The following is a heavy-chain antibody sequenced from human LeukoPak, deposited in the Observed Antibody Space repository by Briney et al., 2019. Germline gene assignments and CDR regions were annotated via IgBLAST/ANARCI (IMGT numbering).Heavy chain of an antibody. CDR3: ASWAKYS. CDR1: GFTFGAYS. CDR2: ISDSSSYI. Sequence: GGSLRLSCAASGFTFGAYSMNWVRQAPGKGLEWVSFISDSSSYIYYADSVKGRFTISRGNAKNSVYLQMNSLRAEDTAVYYCASWAKYSWGQGTLVTVSS. J-gene: IGHJ4*02. V-gene: IGHV3-21*01. D-gene: IGHD5-12*01.